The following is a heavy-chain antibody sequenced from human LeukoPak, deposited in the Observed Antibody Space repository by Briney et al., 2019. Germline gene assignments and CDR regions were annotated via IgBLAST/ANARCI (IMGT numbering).Heavy chain of an antibody. J-gene: IGHJ4*02. CDR2: IYSGGST. D-gene: IGHD3-22*01. CDR3: AKEITSTYYYDSSGYYPFDY. Sequence: GGSLRLSCAASGFTVSSNYMSWVRQAPGKGLEWVSVIYSGGSTYYADSVKGRFAISRDNSKNTLYLQMNSLRAEDTAVYYCAKEITSTYYYDSSGYYPFDYWGQGTLVTVSS. V-gene: IGHV3-53*01. CDR1: GFTVSSNY.